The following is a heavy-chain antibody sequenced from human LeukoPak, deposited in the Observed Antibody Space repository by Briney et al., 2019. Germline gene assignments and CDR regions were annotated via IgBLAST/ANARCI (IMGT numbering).Heavy chain of an antibody. J-gene: IGHJ3*02. CDR1: GFTFSSYG. Sequence: GGSLRLSCAASGFTFSSYGMHWVRQAPGKGLEWVSVIYSGGSTYYADSVKGRFTISRDNAKNSLYLQMNSLRAEDTAVYYCARDDVEAGEEKIAFDIWGQGTMVTVSS. V-gene: IGHV3-NL1*01. D-gene: IGHD3-16*01. CDR3: ARDDVEAGEEKIAFDI. CDR2: IYSGGST.